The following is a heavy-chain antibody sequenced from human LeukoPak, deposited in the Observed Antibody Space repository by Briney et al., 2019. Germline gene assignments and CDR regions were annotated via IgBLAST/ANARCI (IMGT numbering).Heavy chain of an antibody. CDR2: IYHSGST. Sequence: SQTLSLTCAVSGGSISSGGYSWSWIRQPPGKDLEWIGYIYHSGSTHYNPSLKNRVTISVDRSKNQFSLNLSSVTAADTAVYYCARTKSTVGYWYFDLWGRGTLVTVSS. V-gene: IGHV4-30-2*01. CDR3: ARTKSTVGYWYFDL. CDR1: GGSISSGGYS. D-gene: IGHD4-23*01. J-gene: IGHJ2*01.